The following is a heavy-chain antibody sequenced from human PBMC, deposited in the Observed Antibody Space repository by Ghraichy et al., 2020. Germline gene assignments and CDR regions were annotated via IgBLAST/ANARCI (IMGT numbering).Heavy chain of an antibody. CDR3: ARNDYGDYGYFDY. D-gene: IGHD4-17*01. CDR2: IYHSGST. V-gene: IGHV4-30-2*01. Sequence: SETLSLTCAVSGGSISSGGYSWSWIRQPPGKGLEWIGYIYHSGSTYYNPSLKSRVTISVDRSKNQFSLKLSSVTAADTAVYYCARNDYGDYGYFDYWGQGTLVTVSS. CDR1: GGSISSGGYS. J-gene: IGHJ4*02.